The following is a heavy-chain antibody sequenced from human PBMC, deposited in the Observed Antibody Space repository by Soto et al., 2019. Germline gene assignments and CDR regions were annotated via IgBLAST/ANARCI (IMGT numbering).Heavy chain of an antibody. V-gene: IGHV1-46*01. CDR2: INPSGGST. CDR3: AGDHRDLLSFPTRRSSDL. D-gene: IGHD2-15*01. J-gene: IGHJ2*01. Sequence: MNFVCQAPGQGIEWMGIINPSGGSTSYAQKFQGRVTMTRDTSTSTVYMELSSLRSEDTAVYYCAGDHRDLLSFPTRRSSDL.